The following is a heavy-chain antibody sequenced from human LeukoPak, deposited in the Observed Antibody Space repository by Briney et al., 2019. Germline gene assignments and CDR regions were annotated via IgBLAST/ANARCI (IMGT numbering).Heavy chain of an antibody. CDR1: GFTFSNYA. CDR2: ISSRGDST. CDR3: TKGLTSTYYNYGMDV. V-gene: IGHV3-23*01. J-gene: IGHJ6*02. D-gene: IGHD3-9*01. Sequence: GGSLRLSCAASGFTFSNYAMSWVRQVPGRGLEWVSTISSRGDSTYDADSVKGRFTISRDNSKNSLYLQMNSVRAEDTAVYYCTKGLTSTYYNYGMDVWGQGTTVTVSS.